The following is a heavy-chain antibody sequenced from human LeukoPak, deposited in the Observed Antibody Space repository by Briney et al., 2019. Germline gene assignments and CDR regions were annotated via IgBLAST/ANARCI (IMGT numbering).Heavy chain of an antibody. CDR3: AKGRKISGSYHPLFGAFDI. CDR2: ISKDGNNR. CDR1: GFSFRTYS. J-gene: IGHJ3*02. Sequence: GGSLRLSCAASGFSFRTYSFHWVRQAPDKGLEWVASISKDGNNRLYAESLKGRFTISRDNSKNTLFLQMNSLRAEDTALYYCAKGRKISGSYHPLFGAFDIWGQGTMVTVSS. D-gene: IGHD1-26*01. V-gene: IGHV3-30-3*01.